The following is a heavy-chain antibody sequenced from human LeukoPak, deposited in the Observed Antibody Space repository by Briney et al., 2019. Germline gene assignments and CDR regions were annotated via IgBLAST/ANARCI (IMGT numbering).Heavy chain of an antibody. CDR2: ISWNSGSI. CDR1: GFTFDDYA. V-gene: IGHV3-9*01. Sequence: PGRSLRLSCAASGFTFDDYAMHWVRQAPGKGLEWVSGISWNSGSIGYADSVKGRFTISRDNAKNSLYLQMNSLRAEDTAVYYCARSRGSGYYDSSGYSDYWGQGTLVTVSS. CDR3: ARSRGSGYYDSSGYSDY. J-gene: IGHJ4*02. D-gene: IGHD3-22*01.